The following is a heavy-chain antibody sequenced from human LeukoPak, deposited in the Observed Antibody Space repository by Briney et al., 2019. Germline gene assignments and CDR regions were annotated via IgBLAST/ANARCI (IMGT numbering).Heavy chain of an antibody. CDR1: GFTFSSYA. CDR2: ISGSGGST. J-gene: IGHJ6*03. Sequence: GGSLRLSCAASGFTFSSYAMTWVRQAPGKGLEWVSAISGSGGSTYYADSVKGRFTISRDNSKDTLYLQMGSLRPEDTAVYYCARGPSSYFYMDVWGKGTTVTISS. V-gene: IGHV3-23*01. CDR3: ARGPSSYFYMDV.